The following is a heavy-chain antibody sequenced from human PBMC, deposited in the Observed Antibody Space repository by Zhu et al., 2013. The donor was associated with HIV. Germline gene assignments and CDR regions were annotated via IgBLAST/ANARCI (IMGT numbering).Heavy chain of an antibody. Sequence: QVQLVQSGAEVKKPGSSVKVSCKASGGTFSNYAITWVRQAPGQGLEWVGIIDPSGDNTNYAQKFQGRVTMTRDTSARTVYMELSSLRSEDTALYFCAREVERIVDYWGQGTLVTVSS. V-gene: IGHV1-46*01. CDR1: GGTFSNYA. D-gene: IGHD1-1*01. CDR3: AREVERIVDY. CDR2: IDPSGDNT. J-gene: IGHJ4*02.